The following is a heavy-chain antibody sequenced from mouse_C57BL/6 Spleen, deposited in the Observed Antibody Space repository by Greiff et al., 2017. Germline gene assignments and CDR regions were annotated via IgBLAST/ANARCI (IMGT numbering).Heavy chain of an antibody. CDR1: GYTFTGYW. J-gene: IGHJ3*01. V-gene: IGHV1-9*01. CDR2: ILPGSGST. Sequence: VQLQQSGAELMKPGASVKLSCKASGYTFTGYWIEWVTQRPGHGLEWIGVILPGSGSTNYNEKFKGKATFTADTSSNTAYMQLSSLTTEYSAIYYCARSYGYDGNGFAYWGQGTLVTVSA. CDR3: ARSYGYDGNGFAY. D-gene: IGHD2-2*01.